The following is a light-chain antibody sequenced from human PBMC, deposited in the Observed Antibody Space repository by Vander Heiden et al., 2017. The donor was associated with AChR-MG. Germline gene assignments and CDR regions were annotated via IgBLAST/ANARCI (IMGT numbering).Light chain of an antibody. Sequence: QMTQYPSTLSASIGDRVTVTCRASHKISKWLAWYQQKPGKAPKLLVFDASSLQSGVPYRFSGSGSDTEFTLTISNLQPDDFATYYCQHDNQYPITFGGGTLVDIK. CDR3: QHDNQYPIT. CDR2: DAS. V-gene: IGKV1-5*03. CDR1: HKISKW. J-gene: IGKJ4*01.